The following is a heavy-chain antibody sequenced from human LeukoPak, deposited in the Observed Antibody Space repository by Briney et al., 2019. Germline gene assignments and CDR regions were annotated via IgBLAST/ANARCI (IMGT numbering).Heavy chain of an antibody. Sequence: GGSLRLSCAASGFTFRNHAMTWVRQGPGKGLEWVSTTSGSGANTYYADSVKGRFTISRDNSKNTLYLQMNSLRAEDTAVYYCASPLYCSSTSCYAPHDDWGQGTLVTVSS. J-gene: IGHJ4*02. CDR2: TSGSGANT. CDR3: ASPLYCSSTSCYAPHDD. V-gene: IGHV3-23*01. CDR1: GFTFRNHA. D-gene: IGHD2-2*01.